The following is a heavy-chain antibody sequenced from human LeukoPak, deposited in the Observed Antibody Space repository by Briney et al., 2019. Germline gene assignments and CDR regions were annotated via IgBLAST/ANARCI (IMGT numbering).Heavy chain of an antibody. CDR3: TRDRGAYNLYDY. Sequence: PGGSLRLSCTASGFTFGDYAMSWIRQAPGKGLEWVGFIRSKAYGETADYAASVKGRFTISRDDSKVIAYLQMNSLKTEDTAVYHCTRDRGAYNLYDYWGQGTLVTVSS. V-gene: IGHV3-49*03. D-gene: IGHD1-1*01. CDR2: IRSKAYGETA. CDR1: GFTFGDYA. J-gene: IGHJ4*02.